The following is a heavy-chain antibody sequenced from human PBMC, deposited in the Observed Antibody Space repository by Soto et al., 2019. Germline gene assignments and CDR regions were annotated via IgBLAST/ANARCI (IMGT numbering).Heavy chain of an antibody. J-gene: IGHJ5*02. V-gene: IGHV1-69*15. D-gene: IGHD2-21*02. CDR3: AKDGGDDGYFDNWLDP. CDR1: GGTFSNYA. Sequence: QVQLVQSGAEVKKPGSSVKVSCKASGGTFSNYAITWVRQAPGQGLEWVGRIIPIFGTTNVAQKFQGRVTKTENESTTTANMELGGLRSDDTPVYYCAKDGGDDGYFDNWLDPWGQGTLVTVSS. CDR2: IIPIFGTT.